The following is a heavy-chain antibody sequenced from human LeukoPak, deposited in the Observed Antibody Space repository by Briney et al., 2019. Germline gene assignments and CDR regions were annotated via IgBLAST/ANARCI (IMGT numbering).Heavy chain of an antibody. CDR2: IYPGDSDT. D-gene: IGHD3-3*01. Sequence: GESLKISCKASGYSFTSYWIGWVRQMPGKGLEWMGIIYPGDSDTRYSPSFQGQVIISADKSISTAYLQWSSLKASDTAMYYCARAEYDFWNGPKPESETYNWFDPWGQGTLVTVSS. V-gene: IGHV5-51*01. J-gene: IGHJ5*02. CDR3: ARAEYDFWNGPKPESETYNWFDP. CDR1: GYSFTSYW.